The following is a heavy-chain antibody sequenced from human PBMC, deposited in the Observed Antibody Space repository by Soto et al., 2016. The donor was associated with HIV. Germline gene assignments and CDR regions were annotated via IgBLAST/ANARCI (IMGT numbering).Heavy chain of an antibody. CDR2: ISTSGGST. D-gene: IGHD3-10*01. CDR3: AKDGEGYYGSGSYYRALYYFDY. Sequence: EVQLLESGGGLVQPGGSLRLSCAASGFTFSSYAMSWVRQAPGKGLEWVSTISTSGGSTYYADSVKGRFTISRDNSKNTLYLQMNSLGAEDTAVYYCAKDGEGYYGSGSYYRALYYFDYWGQGTLVTVSS. CDR1: GFTFSSYA. V-gene: IGHV3-23*01. J-gene: IGHJ4*02.